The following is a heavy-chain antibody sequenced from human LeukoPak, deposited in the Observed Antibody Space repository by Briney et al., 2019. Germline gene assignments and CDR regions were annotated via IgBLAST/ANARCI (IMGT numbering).Heavy chain of an antibody. CDR1: GGSISSGGYY. J-gene: IGHJ4*02. D-gene: IGHD3-10*01. CDR2: IYYSGST. Sequence: SETLSLTCTVSGGSISSGGYYWRWIRQHPGKGLEWIGYIYYSGSTYYNPSLKSRVSISVDTSKNQFSLKLSSVTAADTAVYYCARCITMVRGVIITVYYFDYWGQGTLVTVSS. V-gene: IGHV4-31*03. CDR3: ARCITMVRGVIITVYYFDY.